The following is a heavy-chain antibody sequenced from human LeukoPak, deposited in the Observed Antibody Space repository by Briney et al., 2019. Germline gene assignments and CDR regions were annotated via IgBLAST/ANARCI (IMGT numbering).Heavy chain of an antibody. CDR2: MNPHSGNT. D-gene: IGHD1-1*01. CDR3: ARAAWNPLDY. J-gene: IGHJ4*02. Sequence: GTSVKVSCKASGYTFTTYDVSWVRQAPGQGLEWVGWMNPHSGNTGYAHKFQGRVTMTRDTSINTAYMELSSLRSEDTAVYYCARAAWNPLDYWGQGTLVTVSS. V-gene: IGHV1-8*01. CDR1: GYTFTTYD.